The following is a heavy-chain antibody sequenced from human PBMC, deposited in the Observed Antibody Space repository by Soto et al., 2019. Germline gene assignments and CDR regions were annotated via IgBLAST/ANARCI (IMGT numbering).Heavy chain of an antibody. J-gene: IGHJ4*02. CDR2: ISGSGGST. D-gene: IGHD1-26*01. Sequence: GGSLRLSCAASGFTFSSYAMSWVRQAPGKGLEWVSAISGSGGSTYYADSVKGRFTISRDNSKNTLYLQMNSLRAEGTAVYYCAKDLSLVGATHFDYWGQGTLVTVSS. CDR1: GFTFSSYA. V-gene: IGHV3-23*01. CDR3: AKDLSLVGATHFDY.